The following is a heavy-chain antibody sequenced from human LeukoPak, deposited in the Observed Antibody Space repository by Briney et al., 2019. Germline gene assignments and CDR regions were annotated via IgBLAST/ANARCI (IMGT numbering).Heavy chain of an antibody. V-gene: IGHV3-21*01. CDR3: AIDPGTVDTPMVPVWDY. CDR1: GFTFSNYK. CDR2: ISSTSTYI. D-gene: IGHD5-18*01. Sequence: GESLRLSCAASGFTFSNYKMNWVRQAPGRGRELVSSISSTSTYIYYTDSVTGRFTISRDNAKNSLYMQMNSLRAEDTAVYYCAIDPGTVDTPMVPVWDYWGQGTVVTVSS. J-gene: IGHJ4*02.